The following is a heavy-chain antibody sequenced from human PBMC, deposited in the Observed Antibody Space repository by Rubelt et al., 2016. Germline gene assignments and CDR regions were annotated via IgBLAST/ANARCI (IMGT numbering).Heavy chain of an antibody. J-gene: IGHJ4*02. Sequence: QVQLQQWGAGLLKPSETLSLTCAVYGGSFSGYYWSWIRQPPGKGLEWIGEINHSGSTNYNPSLKSRVTISVDTSKNQFSLKLRPVTAADTAVYYCARQLRSGSGYYSPFVYWGQGTLVTVSS. CDR3: ARQLRSGSGYYSPFVY. V-gene: IGHV4-34*01. CDR1: GGSFSGYY. D-gene: IGHD3-22*01. CDR2: INHSGST.